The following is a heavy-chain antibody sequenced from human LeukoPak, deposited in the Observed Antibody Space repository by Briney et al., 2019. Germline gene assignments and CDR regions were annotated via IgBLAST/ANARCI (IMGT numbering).Heavy chain of an antibody. Sequence: PGRSLRLSCAASGFTFSSYATHWVRQAPGKGLEWVAVISYDGSNKYYADSVKGRFTISRDNSKNTLYLQMNSLRAEDTAVYYCASSKVAGPRGDYWGQGTLVTVSS. D-gene: IGHD6-19*01. V-gene: IGHV3-30*04. CDR1: GFTFSSYA. CDR2: ISYDGSNK. J-gene: IGHJ4*02. CDR3: ASSKVAGPRGDY.